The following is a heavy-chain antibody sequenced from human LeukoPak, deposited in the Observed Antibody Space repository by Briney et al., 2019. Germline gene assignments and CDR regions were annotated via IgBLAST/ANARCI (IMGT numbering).Heavy chain of an antibody. V-gene: IGHV4-4*07. CDR2: TYSSGST. Sequence: SETLSLTCTVSGGSISSFYWSWIRQPAGKGLEWIGRTYSSGSTNYNPSLKSRVIMSVDTSKNQFSLNLTSVTAADTAVYYCARDLVGSGYASRWYYYMDVWGRGTTVTVSS. CDR3: ARDLVGSGYASRWYYYMDV. J-gene: IGHJ6*03. D-gene: IGHD5-12*01. CDR1: GGSISSFY.